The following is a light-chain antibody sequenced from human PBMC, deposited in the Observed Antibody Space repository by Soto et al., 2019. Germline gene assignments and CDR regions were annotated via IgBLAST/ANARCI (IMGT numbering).Light chain of an antibody. J-gene: IGLJ1*01. Sequence: QAVLTQPPSVSGAPGQRVTISCTGSSSNIGAGYDVHWYQQLPGTAPKLLIFRNNNRPSGVPDRFSGAKSGTSASLAITGLQAEDEADYYCQSYDSSLSGSGVFGTGTKVTVL. CDR3: QSYDSSLSGSGV. CDR1: SSNIGAGYD. V-gene: IGLV1-40*01. CDR2: RNN.